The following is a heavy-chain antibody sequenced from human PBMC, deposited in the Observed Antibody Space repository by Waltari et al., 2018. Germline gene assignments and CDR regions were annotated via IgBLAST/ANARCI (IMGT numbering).Heavy chain of an antibody. D-gene: IGHD1-26*01. CDR2: IIPIYGTP. CDR1: GGPFGPYA. Sequence: QVRLVQSGAEGRKPGSSVTVSCEAPGGPFGPYAIPWVRQAPGQGLEWMAGIIPIYGTPNYAQKFQGRVTIAADASTRTAYMDLSSLRSDDTAVYYCAKRIVGGPFDVWGQGTVVTVSS. V-gene: IGHV1-69*13. CDR3: AKRIVGGPFDV. J-gene: IGHJ3*01.